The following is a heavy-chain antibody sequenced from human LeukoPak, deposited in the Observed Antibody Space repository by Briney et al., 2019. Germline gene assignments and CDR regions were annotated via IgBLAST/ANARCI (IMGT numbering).Heavy chain of an antibody. CDR3: ATEYFMPVAAY. CDR2: ISAYNGNT. Sequence: GASVKVSCKASGYTFAGYYMHWVRQAPGQGLEWMGWISAYNGNTNYAQKLQGRVTMTTDTSTSTAYMELRSLRSDDTAVYYCATEYFMPVAAYWGQGTLVTVSS. V-gene: IGHV1-18*04. CDR1: GYTFAGYY. D-gene: IGHD6-19*01. J-gene: IGHJ4*02.